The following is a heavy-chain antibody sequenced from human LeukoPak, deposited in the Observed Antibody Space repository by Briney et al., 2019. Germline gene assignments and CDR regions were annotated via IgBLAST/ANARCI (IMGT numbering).Heavy chain of an antibody. CDR3: ARDMGSSSSSFDY. J-gene: IGHJ4*02. Sequence: RGSLRLSCAASGFTFSSYSLNWVRQAPGKGLEWVSSISSSSSYIYYADSVKGRFTISRDNAKNSLYLQMNSLRAEDTAVYYCARDMGSSSSSFDYWGQGTLVTVSS. CDR2: ISSSSSYI. V-gene: IGHV3-21*01. D-gene: IGHD6-6*01. CDR1: GFTFSSYS.